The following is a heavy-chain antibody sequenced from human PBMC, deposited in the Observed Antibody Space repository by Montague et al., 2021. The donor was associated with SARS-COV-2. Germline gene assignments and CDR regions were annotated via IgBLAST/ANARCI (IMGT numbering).Heavy chain of an antibody. J-gene: IGHJ2*01. CDR1: GFSLSTSGMC. D-gene: IGHD3-10*01. CDR2: IDWDDDK. V-gene: IGHV2-70*11. CDR3: ARTYGSGRGFDL. Sequence: PALVKPTQTLTLTCTFSGFSLSTSGMCVNWIRQPPGKALEWLARIDWDDDKYYSTPLKTRLTISKDTSKNQVVLTMTNMDPVDTATYYCARTYGSGRGFDLWGRGTLVTVSS.